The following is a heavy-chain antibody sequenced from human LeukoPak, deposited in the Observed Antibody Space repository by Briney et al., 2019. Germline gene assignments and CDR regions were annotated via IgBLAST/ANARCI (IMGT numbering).Heavy chain of an antibody. Sequence: PGRSLRLSCAASGFTFSSYAMHWVRQAPGKGLEWVAVISYDGSNKYYADSVKGRFTISRDNSKNTLYLQMNSLRAEDTAVNYCASLVPGIAAAGTGWFDPWGQGTLVTVPS. CDR2: ISYDGSNK. J-gene: IGHJ5*02. D-gene: IGHD6-13*01. V-gene: IGHV3-30-3*01. CDR1: GFTFSSYA. CDR3: ASLVPGIAAAGTGWFDP.